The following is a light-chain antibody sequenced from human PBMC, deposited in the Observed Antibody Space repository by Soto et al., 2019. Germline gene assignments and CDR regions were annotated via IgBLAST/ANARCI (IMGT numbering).Light chain of an antibody. CDR2: DAS. J-gene: IGKJ1*01. CDR1: QSISSW. Sequence: DIQMTQSPSTLSVSVGDRVTITCRASQSISSWLAWYQQKPGKAPKLLIYDASSLESGGPSRFSGSGSGTEFALTISSLQPDDFATYYCQQYNSYPWTFGQGTKVEIK. V-gene: IGKV1-5*01. CDR3: QQYNSYPWT.